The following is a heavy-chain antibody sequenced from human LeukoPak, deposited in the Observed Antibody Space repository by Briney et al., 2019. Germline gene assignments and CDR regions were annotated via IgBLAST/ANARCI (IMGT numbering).Heavy chain of an antibody. V-gene: IGHV4-59*12. CDR3: ARDNPYGSGTDY. J-gene: IGHJ4*02. D-gene: IGHD3-10*01. CDR1: GGSIISYY. Sequence: SETLSLTCTVSGGSIISYYWRWIRQPPGKGLEWIGSIYFSGRTYYNMSLKSRVTISIDTSKNQFSLKVNSVTAADTAVYYCARDNPYGSGTDYWGQGTLVTVSS. CDR2: IYFSGRT.